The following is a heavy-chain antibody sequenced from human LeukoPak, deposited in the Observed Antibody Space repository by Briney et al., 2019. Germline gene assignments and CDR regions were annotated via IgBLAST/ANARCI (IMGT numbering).Heavy chain of an antibody. D-gene: IGHD6-13*01. CDR3: AAGRWYEFDY. CDR2: IVVGSGNT. J-gene: IGHJ4*02. V-gene: IGHV1-58*01. Sequence: GTSVKVSCKASGFTFTSSAVQWVRQARGQRLEWIGWIVVGSGNTNYAQKFQERVTITRDMSRSTAYMELSSLRSEDTAVYYCAAGRWYEFDYWGQGTLVTVFS. CDR1: GFTFTSSA.